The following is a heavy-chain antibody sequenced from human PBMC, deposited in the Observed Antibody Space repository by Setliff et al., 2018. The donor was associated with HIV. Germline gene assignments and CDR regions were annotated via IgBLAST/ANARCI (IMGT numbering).Heavy chain of an antibody. J-gene: IGHJ4*02. CDR1: GLTFSSYW. V-gene: IGHV3-74*01. CDR2: VNNDETIT. D-gene: IGHD3-3*01. Sequence: LRLSCVASGLTFSSYWMHWVRQVPGKGLMWVSHVNNDETITNYADSVKGRFTISRDNAKNTLYLQMNSLRAEDTAVYYCATIWMRGAYFDYWGQGTLVTVSS. CDR3: ATIWMRGAYFDY.